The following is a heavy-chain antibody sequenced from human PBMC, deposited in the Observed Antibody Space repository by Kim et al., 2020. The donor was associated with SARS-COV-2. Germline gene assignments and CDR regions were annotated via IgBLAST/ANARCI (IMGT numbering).Heavy chain of an antibody. J-gene: IGHJ4*02. CDR3: ARGYFGARPYSSSWYVIGAADY. Sequence: ASVKVSCKASGYTFTSYDINWVRQATGQGLEWMGWMNPNSGNTGYAQKFQGRVTMTRNTSISTAYMELSSLRSEDTAVYYCARGYFGARPYSSSWYVIGAADYWGQGTLVTVSS. CDR1: GYTFTSYD. D-gene: IGHD6-13*01. V-gene: IGHV1-8*01. CDR2: MNPNSGNT.